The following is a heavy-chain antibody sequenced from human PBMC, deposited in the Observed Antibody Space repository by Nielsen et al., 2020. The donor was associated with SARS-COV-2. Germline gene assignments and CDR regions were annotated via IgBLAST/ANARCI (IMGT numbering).Heavy chain of an antibody. CDR2: IRTSGGTT. CDR1: GFTFGTYA. J-gene: IGHJ4*02. Sequence: GSLRLSCAASGFTFGTYAMNWVRQAPGKGLEWVSAIRTSGGTTYYADSVKGRCTISRDNSKNTLYLQMNSLRAEDTAVYFCANSRAFYDSSGYLFDYWGQGSLVTVSS. CDR3: ANSRAFYDSSGYLFDY. D-gene: IGHD3-22*01. V-gene: IGHV3-23*01.